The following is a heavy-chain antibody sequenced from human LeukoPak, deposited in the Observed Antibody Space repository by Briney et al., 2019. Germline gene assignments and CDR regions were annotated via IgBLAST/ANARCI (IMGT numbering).Heavy chain of an antibody. CDR1: GGSFSGYY. Sequence: PSETLSLTCAVYGGSFSGYYWSWIRQPPGKGLGWIGEINHSGSTNYNPSLKSRVTISVDTSKNQFSLKLSSVTAADTAVYYCARGSITVFGVVISAGWFDPWGQGTLVTVSS. CDR3: ARGSITVFGVVISAGWFDP. J-gene: IGHJ5*02. CDR2: INHSGST. D-gene: IGHD3-3*01. V-gene: IGHV4-34*01.